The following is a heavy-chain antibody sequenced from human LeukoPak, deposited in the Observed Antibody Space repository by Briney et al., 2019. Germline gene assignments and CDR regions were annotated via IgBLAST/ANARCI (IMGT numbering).Heavy chain of an antibody. CDR1: GFTVSSNY. CDR2: IYSGGST. Sequence: GGSLRLSCAESGFTVSSNYMSWVHQAPGNGLEWVSVIYSGGSTYYADSVKGRFTISRDNSKNTLYLQMNSLRAEDTAVYYCARASSGYFYYFDYWGQGTLVTVSS. V-gene: IGHV3-66*01. D-gene: IGHD3-22*01. CDR3: ARASSGYFYYFDY. J-gene: IGHJ4*02.